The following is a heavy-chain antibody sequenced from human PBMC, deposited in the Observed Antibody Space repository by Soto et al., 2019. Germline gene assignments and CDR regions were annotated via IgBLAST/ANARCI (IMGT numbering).Heavy chain of an antibody. CDR3: ARMDFFGTQSLYNWFDP. CDR2: INWNGGST. CDR1: GFTFDDYA. Sequence: EVQLVESGGGVVRPGGSLRLSCAASGFTFDDYAMSWVRQAPGKGLEWVSGINWNGGSTGYADSVKGRFTISRDNAKNSLELQMNSLRAEDTAFYYCARMDFFGTQSLYNWFDPWGQGTLVTVSS. V-gene: IGHV3-20*04. D-gene: IGHD3-3*01. J-gene: IGHJ5*02.